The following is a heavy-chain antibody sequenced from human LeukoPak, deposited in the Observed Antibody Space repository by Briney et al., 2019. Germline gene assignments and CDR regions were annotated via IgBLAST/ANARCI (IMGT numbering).Heavy chain of an antibody. D-gene: IGHD5-12*01. CDR2: IIPIFGTA. CDR1: GGTFSSYA. J-gene: IGHJ4*02. V-gene: IGHV1-69*13. Sequence: GASVKVSCKASGGTFSSYAISWVRQAPGQGLEWMGGIIPIFGTANYAQKFQGRVTITADESTRTAYMELSSLSSEDTAVYYCARLGVATTVDYWGQGTLVTVSS. CDR3: ARLGVATTVDY.